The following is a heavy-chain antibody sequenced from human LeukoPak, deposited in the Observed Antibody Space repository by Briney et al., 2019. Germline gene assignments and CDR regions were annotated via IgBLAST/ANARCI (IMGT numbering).Heavy chain of an antibody. CDR1: GFTFSSYS. Sequence: GGSLRLSCAASGFTFSSYSMNWVRQAPGKGLEWVSYISSSSSTIYYADSVKGRFTISRDNAKNSLYLQMNSLRAEDTAVYYCAREVHFSYDSSGYYSDYWGQGTLVTVSS. J-gene: IGHJ4*02. D-gene: IGHD3-22*01. CDR2: ISSSSSTI. V-gene: IGHV3-48*04. CDR3: AREVHFSYDSSGYYSDY.